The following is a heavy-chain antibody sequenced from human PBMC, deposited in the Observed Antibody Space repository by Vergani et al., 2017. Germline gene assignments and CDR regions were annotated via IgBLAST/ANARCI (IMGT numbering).Heavy chain of an antibody. CDR2: IIPIFGTA. CDR3: ARVRDSGGYYQNRYYFDY. CDR1: GGTFSSYA. V-gene: IGHV1-69*01. J-gene: IGHJ4*02. Sequence: QVQLVQSGAEVKKPGSSVKVSCKASGGTFSSYAISWVRQAPGQGLEWMGGIIPIFGTANYAQKFQGRVTITADESTSTAYMELSSLRSEDTAVYYCARVRDSGGYYQNRYYFDYWGQGTLVTVSS. D-gene: IGHD3-22*01.